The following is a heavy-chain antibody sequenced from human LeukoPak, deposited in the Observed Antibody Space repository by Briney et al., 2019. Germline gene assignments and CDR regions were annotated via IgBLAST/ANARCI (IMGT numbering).Heavy chain of an antibody. V-gene: IGHV3-72*01. CDR1: GFTFSTYG. Sequence: GGSLRLSCAASGFTFSTYGMHWVRQAPGKGLEWVGQIKNKANSYATYYAASVKGRFIISRDDSQNLVFLQMNSLKTEDTAVYYCADVGAGGDYWGQGTLVTVSS. J-gene: IGHJ4*02. D-gene: IGHD1-26*01. CDR3: ADVGAGGDY. CDR2: IKNKANSYAT.